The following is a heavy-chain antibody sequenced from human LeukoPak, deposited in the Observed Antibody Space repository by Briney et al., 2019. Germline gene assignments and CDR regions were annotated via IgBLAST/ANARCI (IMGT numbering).Heavy chain of an antibody. CDR2: IYHGGST. J-gene: IGHJ4*02. CDR1: GDSISSGYC. Sequence: SETLSLTCAVSGDSISSGYCCGWLRQPPGKGLEWMGSIYHGGSTYYNPPLKRRATISVDTSKNKFSLKLSSVTAADTALYFCARLSGLIDYWGQGTLVTVSS. V-gene: IGHV4-38-2*01. CDR3: ARLSGLIDY. D-gene: IGHD1-26*01.